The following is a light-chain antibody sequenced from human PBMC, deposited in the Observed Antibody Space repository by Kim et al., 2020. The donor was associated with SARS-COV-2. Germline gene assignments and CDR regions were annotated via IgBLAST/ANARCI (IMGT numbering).Light chain of an antibody. CDR1: NIGSKS. CDR2: YNF. CDR3: QLWDVNSDHVV. J-gene: IGLJ2*01. V-gene: IGLV3-21*04. Sequence: SYELTQAPSVSVAPGATARISCGGNNIGSKSVHWYQQKPGQAPLLVIYYNFDRPSGIPERFSGSNSGNTATLTISRVEAGDEADYYCQLWDVNSDHVVFGGGTQLTVL.